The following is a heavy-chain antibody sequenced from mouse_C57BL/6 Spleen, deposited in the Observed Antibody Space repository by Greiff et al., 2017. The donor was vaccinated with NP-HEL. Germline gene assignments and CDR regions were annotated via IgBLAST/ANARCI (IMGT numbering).Heavy chain of an antibody. Sequence: PVASLPLSCPSSFFPFPFSLLPFFPPPPFPFLSCVSYISRGSSTIYYAETVKGRFTISRDNAKNTLFLQMTSLRSEDTAMYYCARRATTEAMDYWGQGTSVTVSS. D-gene: IGHD1-1*01. CDR1: FFPFPFSL. V-gene: IGHV5-17*01. CDR3: ARRATTEAMDY. CDR2: ISRGSSTI. J-gene: IGHJ4*01.